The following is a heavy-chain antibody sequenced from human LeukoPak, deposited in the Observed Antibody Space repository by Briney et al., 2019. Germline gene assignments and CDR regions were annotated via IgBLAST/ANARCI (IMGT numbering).Heavy chain of an antibody. CDR3: ARGASYYAPFDY. Sequence: SGTLSLTCAVYGESFRGYYWSWIRQPPGKGLEWMAEINHSGSTNYDPSLKSRVTITVDTSKNQFSLKLSSVTAADTAVYYCARGASYYAPFDYWGQGTLVTVSA. CDR2: INHSGST. V-gene: IGHV4-34*01. J-gene: IGHJ4*02. D-gene: IGHD3-10*01. CDR1: GESFRGYY.